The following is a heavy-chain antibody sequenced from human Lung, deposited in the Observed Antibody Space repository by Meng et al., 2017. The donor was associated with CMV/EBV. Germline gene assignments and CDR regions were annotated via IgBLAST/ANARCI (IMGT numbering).Heavy chain of an antibody. CDR3: AREGRKAADI. Sequence: GGSLRLSCAASGFTFSDYFMTWIRQAPGKGLEWLSYISHTGQALYYADSVKGRFTMSRDNARKSLYPQMNSLRAEDTAIYYCAREGRKAADIWGQGTLVTVSS. CDR2: ISHTGQAL. V-gene: IGHV3-11*01. D-gene: IGHD6-6*01. CDR1: GFTFSDYF. J-gene: IGHJ4*02.